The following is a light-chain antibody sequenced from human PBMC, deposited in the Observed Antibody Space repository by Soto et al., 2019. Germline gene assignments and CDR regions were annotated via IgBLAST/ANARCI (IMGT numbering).Light chain of an antibody. J-gene: IGKJ1*01. CDR2: KAS. V-gene: IGKV1-5*03. CDR3: QQYNSYTWT. CDR1: QSITNR. Sequence: DVQMTQSPSTLSASVGDRVTITCRASQSITNRLAWYQQKPGKAPKLLIYKASSLESGVPSRFSGSGSGTEFTLTISSLQPDDFATYYCQQYNSYTWTFGQGAKVDI.